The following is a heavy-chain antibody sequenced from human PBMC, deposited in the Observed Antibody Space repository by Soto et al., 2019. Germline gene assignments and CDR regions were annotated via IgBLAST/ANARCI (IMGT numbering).Heavy chain of an antibody. CDR1: GYTFTSYG. CDR3: ARGGCSGGSLYLAYYYYGMDV. Sequence: QVQLVQSGAEVKKPGGSVKVSCKASGYTFTSYGISWVRQAPGQGLEWMGWISAYNGNTNYAQKLQGRVTMTTDTSTSTAYMELRSLRSDDTAVYYCARGGCSGGSLYLAYYYYGMDVWGQGTTVTVSS. CDR2: ISAYNGNT. V-gene: IGHV1-18*01. J-gene: IGHJ6*02. D-gene: IGHD2-15*01.